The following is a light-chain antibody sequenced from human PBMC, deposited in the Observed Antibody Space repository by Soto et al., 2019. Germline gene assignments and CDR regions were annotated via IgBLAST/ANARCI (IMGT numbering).Light chain of an antibody. CDR1: QGITIW. CDR3: QQTSSFPLA. V-gene: IGKV1-12*01. J-gene: IGKJ4*01. CDR2: DAS. Sequence: DIQMTQSPSSVSASVGDRVTITCRASQGITIWLAWYQQKPGRAPKLLIYDASSLQSGVPSRFSGSGSGRDFTLTISSLQTEDFATYFCQQTSSFPLAFGGGTKVEIK.